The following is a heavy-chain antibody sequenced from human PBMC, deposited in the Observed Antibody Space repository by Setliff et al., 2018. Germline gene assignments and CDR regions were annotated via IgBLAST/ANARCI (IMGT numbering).Heavy chain of an antibody. J-gene: IGHJ6*03. V-gene: IGHV4-4*07. CDR3: ARMTGFAYMDV. CDR1: GDSINNFY. CDR2: IYTSWST. Sequence: PSETLSLTCTVSGDSINNFYWGWFRQPAGKELEWIGQIYTSWSTNYNPSLKSRVTISLDTSKSQFFLKLNSVTAADTGVYYCARMTGFAYMDVWGKGTPVTVSS.